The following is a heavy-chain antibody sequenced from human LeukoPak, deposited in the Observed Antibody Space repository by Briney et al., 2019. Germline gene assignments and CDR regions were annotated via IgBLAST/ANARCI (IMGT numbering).Heavy chain of an antibody. CDR1: GFTFSSYT. CDR3: AKDRSVVPAAAGY. D-gene: IGHD2-2*01. CDR2: ISGSGGST. Sequence: GGSLRLSCATPGFTFSSYTMSWVRQAPGKGLEWVSPISGSGGSTYYADSVKGRFTISRDNSKNTLYLQMNSLRAEDTAVYYCAKDRSVVPAAAGYWGQGTLVTVSS. V-gene: IGHV3-23*01. J-gene: IGHJ4*02.